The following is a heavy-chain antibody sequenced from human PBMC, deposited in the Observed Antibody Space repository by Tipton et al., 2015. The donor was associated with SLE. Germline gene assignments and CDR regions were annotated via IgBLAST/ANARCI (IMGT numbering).Heavy chain of an antibody. CDR3: ARDSPLYGSGSYYYGMDV. Sequence: GLVKPSQTLSLTCAISGDSVSSNSAAWNWIRQSPSRGLEWLGRTYYRSKWYNDYAVSVKSRITINPDTSKNQFSLQLNSETPEDTAVYYCARDSPLYGSGSYYYGMDVWGKGTTVTVSS. D-gene: IGHD3-10*01. CDR1: GDSVSSNSAA. V-gene: IGHV6-1*01. CDR2: TYYRSKWYN. J-gene: IGHJ6*04.